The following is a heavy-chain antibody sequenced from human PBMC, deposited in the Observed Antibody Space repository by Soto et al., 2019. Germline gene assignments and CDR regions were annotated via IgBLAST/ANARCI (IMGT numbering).Heavy chain of an antibody. CDR2: MEPSSGRT. J-gene: IGHJ4*02. Sequence: ASVKVSCKASGYSFTGLDINWVRQTTGQGLEWMGWMEPSSGRTGYAQKFQGRVTMTRDTSINTAYMELSSLTSDDTAFYYCARAPSGSYPECDYWGQGTLVTVS. V-gene: IGHV1-8*01. CDR3: ARAPSGSYPECDY. D-gene: IGHD1-26*01. CDR1: GYSFTGLD.